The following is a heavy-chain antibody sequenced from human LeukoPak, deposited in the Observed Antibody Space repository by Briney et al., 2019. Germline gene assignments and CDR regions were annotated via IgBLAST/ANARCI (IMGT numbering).Heavy chain of an antibody. V-gene: IGHV4-39*06. J-gene: IGHJ5*01. CDR2: IYESGST. Sequence: PSETLSLTCTVSGGSISVSTYYWGWIRQPPGKDLDWIGSIYESGSTYYNPSLKSRVTISVDTSKNQFALKLRFVTAADAAVYYCARDATQRLGYCSGGRCSNWFDSWGQGTLVTVSS. CDR3: ARDATQRLGYCSGGRCSNWFDS. D-gene: IGHD2-15*01. CDR1: GGSISVSTYY.